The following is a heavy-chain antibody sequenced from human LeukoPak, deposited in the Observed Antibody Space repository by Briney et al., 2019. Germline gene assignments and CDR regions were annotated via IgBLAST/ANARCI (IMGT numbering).Heavy chain of an antibody. Sequence: SQTLSLTCAVSGGSISSGGYSWSWIRQPPGKGLERIGYIYHSGSTYYNPSLKSRVTISVDRSKNQFSLKLSSVTAADTAVYYCARGRYCSGGSCYSGWYFDLWGRGTLVTVSS. V-gene: IGHV4-30-2*01. J-gene: IGHJ2*01. D-gene: IGHD2-15*01. CDR3: ARGRYCSGGSCYSGWYFDL. CDR1: GGSISSGGYS. CDR2: IYHSGST.